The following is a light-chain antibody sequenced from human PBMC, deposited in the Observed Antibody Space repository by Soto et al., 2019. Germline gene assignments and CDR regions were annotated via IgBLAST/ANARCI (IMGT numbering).Light chain of an antibody. CDR3: QQYGSSPIT. CDR1: QSVSSSY. CDR2: GAS. J-gene: IGKJ5*01. Sequence: EIVLTQSPGTLSLSPGERATLSCRASQSVSSSYLAWYQQKPGQAPRLLIYGASSRATGIPDRFSGSGSGTDFTLTISRLEPEDFAVYYCQQYGSSPITFGQGTDWRLN. V-gene: IGKV3-20*01.